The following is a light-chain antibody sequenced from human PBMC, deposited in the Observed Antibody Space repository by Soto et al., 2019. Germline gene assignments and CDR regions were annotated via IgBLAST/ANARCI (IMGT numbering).Light chain of an antibody. J-gene: IGKJ4*01. V-gene: IGKV1-12*01. CDR2: DAS. CDR1: QDISVW. Sequence: DIQMTQSPSSVSASVGDRVTITCRASQDISVWLAWYQQKPGKAPNLLIYDASSLQSGVPSRFSGSGSGTEFTLTISSLQPEDFATYYCQQANTFPQLTFGGGTKVEIK. CDR3: QQANTFPQLT.